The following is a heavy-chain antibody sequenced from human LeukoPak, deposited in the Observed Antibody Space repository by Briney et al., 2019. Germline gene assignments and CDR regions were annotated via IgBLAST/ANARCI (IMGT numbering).Heavy chain of an antibody. D-gene: IGHD1-14*01. V-gene: IGHV3-43*02. J-gene: IGHJ4*02. CDR1: GLNFDDSA. CDR2: ISADGGST. CDR3: AKESGKFVY. Sequence: GGSLRLSCLASGLNFDDSAMHWVRQAPGKGLEWVSLISADGGSTFSADSVKGRFSISRDNSKNSLYLQMNSLRSEDTAMYYCAKESGKFVYWGPGTLVAVSS.